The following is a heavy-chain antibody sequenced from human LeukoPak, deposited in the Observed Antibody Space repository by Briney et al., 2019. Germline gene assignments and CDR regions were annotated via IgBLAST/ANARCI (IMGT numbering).Heavy chain of an antibody. J-gene: IGHJ4*02. Sequence: PGGSLRLSCAASGFTFDDYAMHWVRQAPGKGLEWVSGISWNSGSIGYADSVKGRFTISRDNAKNSLYLQMNSLRAEDTALYYCAKDIGGVAMVRGYFDYWGQGTLVTVSS. CDR2: ISWNSGSI. CDR3: AKDIGGVAMVRGYFDY. CDR1: GFTFDDYA. D-gene: IGHD3-10*01. V-gene: IGHV3-9*01.